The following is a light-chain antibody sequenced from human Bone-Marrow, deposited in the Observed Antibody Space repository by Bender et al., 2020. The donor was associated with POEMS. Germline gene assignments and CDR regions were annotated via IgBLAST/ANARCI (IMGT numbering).Light chain of an antibody. V-gene: IGLV2-23*02. CDR3: CSYAAPDSVV. J-gene: IGLJ2*01. CDR1: ANDVGTDNL. Sequence: QSALTQPASVSGSPGQSITISCIGTANDVGTDNLVSWYQQHPGKAPKLVISDVTIRPSGLSICFPGSKSGITASLSISGVQPDDEADYYCCSYAAPDSVVFGGGTKLPVL. CDR2: DVT.